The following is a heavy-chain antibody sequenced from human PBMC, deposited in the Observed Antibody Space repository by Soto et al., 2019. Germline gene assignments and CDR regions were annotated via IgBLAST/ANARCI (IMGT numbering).Heavy chain of an antibody. CDR3: ATQFHHCGGDCYRGPYFGMDV. V-gene: IGHV1-2*02. J-gene: IGHJ6*02. CDR2: INPYTGGT. Sequence: VASVKVSCKASGYTFTGYYVLWVRQAPGQGPEYMGWINPYTGGTNYAQKFQGRVTMTRDTSISTAYMELSKLISDDTAVYYCATQFHHCGGDCYRGPYFGMDVWGQGTTVTVS. CDR1: GYTFTGYY. D-gene: IGHD2-21*02.